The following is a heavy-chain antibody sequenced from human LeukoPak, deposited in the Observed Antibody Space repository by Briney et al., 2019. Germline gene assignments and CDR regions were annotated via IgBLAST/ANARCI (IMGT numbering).Heavy chain of an antibody. D-gene: IGHD2/OR15-2a*01. Sequence: GASVKVSCKASGYTFTGYHMHWVRQAPGQGLEWMGWINPNNGGTNYAHKLQGRVTMTRDTSISTAYMELGRLRYDDTAVYYCARSNMGDYWGQGTLVTVSS. CDR2: INPNNGGT. V-gene: IGHV1-2*02. CDR3: ARSNMGDY. CDR1: GYTFTGYH. J-gene: IGHJ4*02.